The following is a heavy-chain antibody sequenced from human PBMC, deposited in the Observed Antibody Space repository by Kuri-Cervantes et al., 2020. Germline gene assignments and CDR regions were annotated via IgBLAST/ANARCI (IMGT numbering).Heavy chain of an antibody. CDR2: ISWNSGSI. V-gene: IGHV3-9*01. CDR1: GFTFDDYA. CDR3: ARAEDWGTPWCFDL. D-gene: IGHD7-27*01. Sequence: SLKISCAASGFTFDDYAMHWVRQAPGKGLGWVSGISWNSGSIGYADSVKGRFTISRDNSKNTKNTLYLQMNSLRSEDTAVYYCARAEDWGTPWCFDLWGRGTLVTVSS. J-gene: IGHJ2*01.